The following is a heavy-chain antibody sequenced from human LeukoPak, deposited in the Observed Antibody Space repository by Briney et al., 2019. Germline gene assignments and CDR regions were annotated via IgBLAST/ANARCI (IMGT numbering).Heavy chain of an antibody. V-gene: IGHV4-59*01. D-gene: IGHD4-17*01. CDR2: ISYSGST. CDR1: GGSISRYY. CDR3: AKYIGYGDYDY. J-gene: IGHJ4*02. Sequence: SETLSLTCSVSGGSISRYYWSWIRQPPGKGLEWIGFISYSGSTTYSPSLKSRLTISIDTSKNQFSLKLTSVSAADTAIYYCAKYIGYGDYDYWGQGTLVTVSS.